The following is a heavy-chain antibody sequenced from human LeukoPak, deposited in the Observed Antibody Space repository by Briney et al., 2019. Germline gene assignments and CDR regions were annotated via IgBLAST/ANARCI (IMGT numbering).Heavy chain of an antibody. D-gene: IGHD4-23*01. CDR2: IYSGGST. V-gene: IGHV3-53*01. J-gene: IGHJ6*03. CDR1: GFTVSSNY. Sequence: PGGSLRLSCAASGFTVSSNYMSWVRQAPGKGLEWVSVIYSGGSTYYADSVKGRFTISRDNSKNTLYLQMNSLRAEDTAVYYCARVYGGIDTYWYYYMDVWGKGTTVTVSS. CDR3: ARVYGGIDTYWYYYMDV.